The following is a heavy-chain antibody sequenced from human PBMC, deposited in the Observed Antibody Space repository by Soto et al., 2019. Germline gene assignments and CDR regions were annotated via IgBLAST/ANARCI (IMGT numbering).Heavy chain of an antibody. CDR3: ARTIAVAGTREYFDY. V-gene: IGHV1-69*12. Sequence: QVQLVQSGAEVKKPGSSVKVSCKASGGTFSSYAISWVRQAPGQGLEWMGGIIPIFGTANYAQKFQGRVTIPADESTSTDYMELSSLSAEVRAVYYCARTIAVAGTREYFDYWGQGTLVTVSS. D-gene: IGHD6-19*01. CDR1: GGTFSSYA. CDR2: IIPIFGTA. J-gene: IGHJ4*02.